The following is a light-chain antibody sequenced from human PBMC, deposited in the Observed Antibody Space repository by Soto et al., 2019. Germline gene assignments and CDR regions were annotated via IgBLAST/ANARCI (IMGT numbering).Light chain of an antibody. J-gene: IGKJ4*02. Sequence: EIMMKMSPATLSVYKRERATLSCRASQSVSSNLAWYQQKPGQAPRLLFYGASTRATGIPARFSGSGSGTDFTLTISRLEPEDFAVYYCQQYGSSGTFGEGTKV. CDR3: QQYGSSGT. CDR2: GAS. V-gene: IGKV3-15*01. CDR1: QSVSSN.